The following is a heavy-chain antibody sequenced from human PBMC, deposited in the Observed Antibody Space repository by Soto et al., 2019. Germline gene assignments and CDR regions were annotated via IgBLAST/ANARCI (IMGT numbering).Heavy chain of an antibody. J-gene: IGHJ6*02. Sequence: GGSLRLSCAASGFTFSSYGMHWVRQAPGKGLEWVAVIWYDGSNKYYADSVKGRFTISRDNSKNTLYLQMNSLRAEDTAVYYCARERGKSRPKGWNYVGYYYYGMDVWGQGTTVTVSS. CDR3: ARERGKSRPKGWNYVGYYYYGMDV. CDR1: GFTFSSYG. D-gene: IGHD1-7*01. CDR2: IWYDGSNK. V-gene: IGHV3-33*01.